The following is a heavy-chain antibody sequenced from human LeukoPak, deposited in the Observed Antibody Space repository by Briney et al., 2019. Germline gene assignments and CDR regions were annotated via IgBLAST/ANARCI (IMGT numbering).Heavy chain of an antibody. CDR3: AKDRVGMVRGVTFYYYYMDV. CDR2: ISGSGGAT. CDR1: GFTFSSYS. V-gene: IGHV3-23*01. J-gene: IGHJ6*03. Sequence: PGGSLRLSCAASGFTFSSYSMNWVRQAPGEGLEWVSGISGSGGATYYADSVKGRFTISRDNSKNTLYLQMNSLRAEDTAVYYCAKDRVGMVRGVTFYYYYMDVWGKGTTVTVSS. D-gene: IGHD3-10*01.